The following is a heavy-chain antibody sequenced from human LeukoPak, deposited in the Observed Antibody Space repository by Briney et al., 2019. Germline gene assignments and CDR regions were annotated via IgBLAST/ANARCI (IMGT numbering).Heavy chain of an antibody. CDR3: ARTRRGSYYQHFDY. CDR1: GFTVSSNY. V-gene: IGHV3-53*01. J-gene: IGHJ4*02. Sequence: GGSLRLSCAASGFTVSSNYMSWVRQAPGKGLEWVSVIYSGGSTYYADSVKGRFTISRDSSKNTLYLQMNSLRAEDTAVYYCARTRRGSYYQHFDYWGQGTLVTVSS. CDR2: IYSGGST. D-gene: IGHD1-26*01.